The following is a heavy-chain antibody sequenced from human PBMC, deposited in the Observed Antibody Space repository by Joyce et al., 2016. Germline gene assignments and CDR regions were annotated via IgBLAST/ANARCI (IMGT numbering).Heavy chain of an antibody. CDR3: ARDFYDSGSGYYYGMDV. J-gene: IGHJ6*02. V-gene: IGHV4-59*01. Sequence: QVQLQESGPGLVKPGGTLSLTCTVSGDSISTYYWTWIRQPPGKGLDWIGYIFYSGKTNYNPSRKSRVSISVDTSKNQFSLKLYSVTAADTAVYYCARDFYDSGSGYYYGMDVWGQGTTVTVSS. CDR2: IFYSGKT. D-gene: IGHD3-10*01. CDR1: GDSISTYY.